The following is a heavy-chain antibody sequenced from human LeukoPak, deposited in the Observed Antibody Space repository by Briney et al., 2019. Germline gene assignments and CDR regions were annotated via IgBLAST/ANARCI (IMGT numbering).Heavy chain of an antibody. CDR3: ARGPDSYYYYYMDV. CDR1: GGSISSYY. D-gene: IGHD3-22*01. CDR2: IYTSGST. V-gene: IGHV4-4*07. J-gene: IGHJ6*03. Sequence: SETLSLTCTVSGGSISSYYWSWIRQPAGKGLEWIGRIYTSGSTNYNPSLKSRVTMSVDTSKNQFSLKLSSVTVADTAVYYCARGPDSYYYYYMDVWGKGTTVTVSS.